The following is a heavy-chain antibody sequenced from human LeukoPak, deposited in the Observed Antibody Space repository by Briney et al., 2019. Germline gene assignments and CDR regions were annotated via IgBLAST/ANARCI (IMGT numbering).Heavy chain of an antibody. Sequence: SETPSLTCTVSGGAITSGGYSWNWIRQPPGKGLEWVAYIYSSGSTNYNPSLKSRLTISIDTSKKQFSLKMSSVTAADTALYYCARLPAARLISGAFDIWGQGTMVTVSS. CDR3: ARLPAARLISGAFDI. CDR1: GGAITSGGYS. D-gene: IGHD1-20*01. CDR2: IYSSGST. J-gene: IGHJ3*02. V-gene: IGHV4-61*08.